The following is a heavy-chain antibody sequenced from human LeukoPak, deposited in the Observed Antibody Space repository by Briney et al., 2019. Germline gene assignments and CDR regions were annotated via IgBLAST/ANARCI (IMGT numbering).Heavy chain of an antibody. D-gene: IGHD6-19*01. Sequence: SETLSLTCTVSGYSISSGYYWGWIRQPPGKGLEWIGYIHSSGSTNYTPSLKSRVTMSIDTSKNQFSLMLSSVTAADTAVYYCARGVGSGWSDYWGQGTLVTVSS. CDR1: GYSISSGYY. CDR3: ARGVGSGWSDY. J-gene: IGHJ4*02. CDR2: IHSSGST. V-gene: IGHV4-38-2*02.